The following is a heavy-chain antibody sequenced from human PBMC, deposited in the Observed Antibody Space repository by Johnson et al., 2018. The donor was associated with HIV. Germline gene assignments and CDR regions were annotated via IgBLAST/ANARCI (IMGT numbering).Heavy chain of an antibody. CDR2: IGTAGDT. J-gene: IGHJ3*02. D-gene: IGHD1-1*01. CDR1: GFTFSSYD. V-gene: IGHV3-13*01. CDR3: ARESPGYAFDI. Sequence: VQLVESGGGLVQPGGSLRLSCAASGFTFSSYDMHWVRQGTGKGLEWVSAIGTAGDTYYPGSVQGRFTISRETAKNSLYLQMNSLRAGDTAVYYCARESPGYAFDIWGQGTMVTVSS.